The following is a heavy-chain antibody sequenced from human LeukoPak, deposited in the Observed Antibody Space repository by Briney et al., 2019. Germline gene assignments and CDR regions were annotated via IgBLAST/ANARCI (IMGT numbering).Heavy chain of an antibody. CDR2: INSDGSYA. Sequence: GGSLRLSCAASGFTFSSYWMHWVRQAPGKGLVWVSRINSDGSYATYADSVKGRFTISRDNAKNTLYLQMYGLRAEDTAVYYCARDYYGSVDYWGQGTLVTVSS. J-gene: IGHJ4*02. D-gene: IGHD3-10*01. V-gene: IGHV3-74*01. CDR3: ARDYYGSVDY. CDR1: GFTFSSYW.